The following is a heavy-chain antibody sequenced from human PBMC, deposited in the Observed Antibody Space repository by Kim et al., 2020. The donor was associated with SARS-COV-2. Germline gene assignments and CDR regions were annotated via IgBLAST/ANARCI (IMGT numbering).Heavy chain of an antibody. D-gene: IGHD4-17*01. V-gene: IGHV5-51*01. Sequence: YSPSFQGQVTISADKSISTAYLQWSSLKASDTAMYYCARKTYGDYMRFDPWGQGTLVTVSS. J-gene: IGHJ5*02. CDR3: ARKTYGDYMRFDP.